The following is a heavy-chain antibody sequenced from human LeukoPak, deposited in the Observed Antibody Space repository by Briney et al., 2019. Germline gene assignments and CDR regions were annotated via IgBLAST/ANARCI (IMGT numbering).Heavy chain of an antibody. V-gene: IGHV4-61*02. CDR1: GGSISSGSYY. CDR2: IYTSGNT. CDR3: AFGPNWNYYYYYYMDV. J-gene: IGHJ6*03. D-gene: IGHD1-1*01. Sequence: KPSQTLSLTCTVSGGSISSGSYYWSWIRQPAGKGLEWIGRIYTSGNTNYNPSLKSRVTISVDTSKNQFSLKLSSVTAADTAVYYCAFGPNWNYYYYYYMDVWGKGTTVTVSS.